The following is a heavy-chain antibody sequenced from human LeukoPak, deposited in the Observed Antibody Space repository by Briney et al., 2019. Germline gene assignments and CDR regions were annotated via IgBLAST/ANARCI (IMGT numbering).Heavy chain of an antibody. D-gene: IGHD6-19*01. CDR2: IYTSGST. CDR1: GGSISSGTYY. Sequence: PSQTLSLTCTVSGGSISSGTYYWSWIRQPAGKGLEWIGRIYTSGSTNYNPSLKSRVTMSVDTSNNQFSLKLSSVTAADTAIYYCARRMSGWHDAFDIWGQGTEVTVSS. J-gene: IGHJ3*02. V-gene: IGHV4-61*02. CDR3: ARRMSGWHDAFDI.